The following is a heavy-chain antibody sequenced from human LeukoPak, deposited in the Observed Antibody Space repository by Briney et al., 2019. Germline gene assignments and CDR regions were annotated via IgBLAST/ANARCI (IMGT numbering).Heavy chain of an antibody. D-gene: IGHD2-15*01. CDR2: ISASGSAI. CDR3: VRVKGSYFDY. J-gene: IGHJ4*02. V-gene: IGHV3-48*01. Sequence: PGGSLRLSCTASGFPLSSYSMNWIRQAPGKGLEWISYISASGSAIYYVDSVNGRVTVSRDNARNSLFLQMDSPRAEDTAVYYCVRVKGSYFDYWGPGTLVKVSS. CDR1: GFPLSSYS.